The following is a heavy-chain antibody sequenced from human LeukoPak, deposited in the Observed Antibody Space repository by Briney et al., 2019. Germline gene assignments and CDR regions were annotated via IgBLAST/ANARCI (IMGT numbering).Heavy chain of an antibody. J-gene: IGHJ4*02. CDR3: ARDMGWQQFDQ. CDR2: IKKDGGET. CDR1: GFTFSIYW. D-gene: IGHD5-24*01. V-gene: IGHV3-7*01. Sequence: GGSLRHSCAVSGFTFSIYWTSWFRQAPGKGLERVANIKKDGGETYYMESVKGRFTISRDNARNSLYLQMNSLTVEDTAVYYCARDMGWQQFDQWGQGTLVTVSS.